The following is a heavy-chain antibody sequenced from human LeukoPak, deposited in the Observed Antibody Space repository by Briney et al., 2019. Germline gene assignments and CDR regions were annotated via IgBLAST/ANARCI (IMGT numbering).Heavy chain of an antibody. V-gene: IGHV1-18*01. J-gene: IGHJ6*02. CDR2: ISAYNGNT. D-gene: IGHD4-4*01. CDR3: ARERYSNYVYYYYGMDV. CDR1: GYTFTSYG. Sequence: ASVKVSCKASGYTFTSYGISWVRQAPGQGLEWMGWISAYNGNTNYAQKLQGRVTMTTDTSTSTAYMELRSLRSGDTAVYYCARERYSNYVYYYYGMDVWGQGTTVTVSS.